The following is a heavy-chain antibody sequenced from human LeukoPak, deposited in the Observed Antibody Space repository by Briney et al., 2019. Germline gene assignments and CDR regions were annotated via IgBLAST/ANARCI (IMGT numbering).Heavy chain of an antibody. Sequence: SVKLSCTASGATFSRYAISWVTQAPGQGLEWMGGIIPIFGTANSAQTLPARVTITADESTSTTYMELSRLRSEDTAVYYCAREREAYGRWYGRYYDSSGYFDYWGQGTLVTVSS. CDR2: IIPIFGTA. D-gene: IGHD3-22*01. J-gene: IGHJ4*02. V-gene: IGHV1-69*01. CDR3: AREREAYGRWYGRYYDSSGYFDY. CDR1: GATFSRYA.